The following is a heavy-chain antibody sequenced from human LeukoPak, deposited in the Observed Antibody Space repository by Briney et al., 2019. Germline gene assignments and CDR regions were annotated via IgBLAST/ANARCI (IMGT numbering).Heavy chain of an antibody. CDR2: IIPIFGTA. CDR3: ARERRNYYGSSGYYY. D-gene: IGHD3-22*01. CDR1: GGTFSSYA. J-gene: IGHJ4*02. V-gene: IGHV1-69*01. Sequence: SSVKVSCKASGGTFSSYAISWVRQAPGQGLEWMGGIIPIFGTANYAQKFQGRVTITADESTSTAYMELSSLRSEDTAVYYCARERRNYYGSSGYYYWGQGTLVTVSS.